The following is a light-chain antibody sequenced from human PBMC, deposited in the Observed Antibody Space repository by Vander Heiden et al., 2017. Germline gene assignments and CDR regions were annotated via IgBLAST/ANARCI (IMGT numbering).Light chain of an antibody. J-gene: IGLJ2*01. Sequence: SALTQPASVSGSPGQSITISCTGTSSDVGSYNLVSWYQQHPGKAPKLMIYEVSKRPSGVSNRFSGSKSGNTASLTISGLQAEDEADYYCCSYASSNTLLFGGGTKLTVL. CDR1: SSDVGSYNL. V-gene: IGLV2-23*02. CDR2: EVS. CDR3: CSYASSNTLL.